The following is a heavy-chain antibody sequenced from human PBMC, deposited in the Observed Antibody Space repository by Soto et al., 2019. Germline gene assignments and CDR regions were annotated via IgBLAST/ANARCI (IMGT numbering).Heavy chain of an antibody. CDR1: GFTVSSNY. CDR2: IYSDGST. V-gene: IGHV3-66*04. D-gene: IGHD3-22*01. J-gene: IGHJ5*02. Sequence: EVQLVESGGGLVQPGGSLRLSCAASGFTVSSNYMSWVRQAPGKGLEWVSVIYSDGSTYYTASVKGRFTISRDSSKNTLYLQMNSLRAEETAVYYCARLGDSSGYSGWFDPWGQGTLVTVSS. CDR3: ARLGDSSGYSGWFDP.